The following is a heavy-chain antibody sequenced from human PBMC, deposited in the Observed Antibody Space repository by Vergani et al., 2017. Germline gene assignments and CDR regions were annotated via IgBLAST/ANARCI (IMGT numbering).Heavy chain of an antibody. V-gene: IGHV1-69*04. D-gene: IGHD1-7*01. Sequence: QVQLVQSGAEVKKPGSSVKVSCKASGGTFSSYAISWVRQAPGQGLGWMGRIIPILGIANYAQKFQGRVTFTADKSTSTAYMELSSLRSEDTAVYYCARGDWNYGFDAFDIWGQGTMVTVSS. J-gene: IGHJ3*02. CDR2: IIPILGIA. CDR1: GGTFSSYA. CDR3: ARGDWNYGFDAFDI.